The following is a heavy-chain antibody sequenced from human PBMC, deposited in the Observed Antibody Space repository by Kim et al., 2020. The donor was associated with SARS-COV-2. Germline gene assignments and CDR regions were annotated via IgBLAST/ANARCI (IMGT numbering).Heavy chain of an antibody. J-gene: IGHJ5*02. Sequence: SVKVSCKASGGTFSSYAISWVRQAPGQGLEWMGGIIPIFGTANYAQKFQGRVTITADESTSTAYMELSSLRSEDTAVYYCARRGKTYRFGEGWFDPWGQGTLVTVSS. V-gene: IGHV1-69*13. CDR1: GGTFSSYA. CDR2: IIPIFGTA. D-gene: IGHD3-10*01. CDR3: ARRGKTYRFGEGWFDP.